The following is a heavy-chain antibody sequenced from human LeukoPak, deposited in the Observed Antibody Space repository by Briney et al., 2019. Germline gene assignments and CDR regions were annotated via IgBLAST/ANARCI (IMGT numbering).Heavy chain of an antibody. D-gene: IGHD3-16*01. Sequence: GGSLRLSCTVSGFSFSSYAVYWVRQAPGKGLEYVSAISSNGDKTYYANSVKGRFTISRDNSKNTLYLQMNSLRAEDTAVYYCAKRARPFGGGFDYWGQGTLVSVSS. CDR1: GFSFSSYA. CDR3: AKRARPFGGGFDY. CDR2: ISSNGDKT. J-gene: IGHJ4*02. V-gene: IGHV3-64*01.